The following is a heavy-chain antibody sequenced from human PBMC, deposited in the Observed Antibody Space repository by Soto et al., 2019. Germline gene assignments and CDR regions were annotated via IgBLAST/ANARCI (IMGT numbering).Heavy chain of an antibody. CDR2: MNANVDAT. CDR1: GFTFSTND. CDR3: AREVVDGSSLWLDP. Sequence: ASVKVSCKASGFTFSTNDINWVRQAPGQGLQWMGWMNANVDATDSPQEFKGRVTMTWNASISTAYMELSNLKSDDTAVYYCAREVVDGSSLWLDPWGQGTLVTV. V-gene: IGHV1-8*01. J-gene: IGHJ5*02. D-gene: IGHD3-10*01.